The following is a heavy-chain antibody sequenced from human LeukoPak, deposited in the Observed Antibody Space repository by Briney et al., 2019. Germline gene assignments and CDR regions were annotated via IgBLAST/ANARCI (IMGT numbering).Heavy chain of an antibody. CDR1: GFTFSSYW. J-gene: IGHJ4*02. Sequence: GGSLRLSCAASGFTFSSYWMHWVRQAPGKGLVWVSRINSDGSSTSYADSVTGRFTISRDNAKNTLYPQMNSLRAEDTAVYYCASVSDSRGYWLFDYWGQGTLVTVSS. CDR2: INSDGSST. CDR3: ASVSDSRGYWLFDY. V-gene: IGHV3-74*01. D-gene: IGHD3-22*01.